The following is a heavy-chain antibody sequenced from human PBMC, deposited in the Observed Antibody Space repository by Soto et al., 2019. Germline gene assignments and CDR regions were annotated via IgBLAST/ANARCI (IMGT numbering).Heavy chain of an antibody. Sequence: ASVKVSCKASGHSITSHYMHWVRQAPGQGLEWMGIINPSGGSTSYAQKFQGRVTMTRDTSTSTVYMELSSLRSEDTAVYYCARGCSGGSCYDYWGQGTLVTVSS. J-gene: IGHJ4*02. CDR3: ARGCSGGSCYDY. D-gene: IGHD2-15*01. CDR1: GHSITSHY. V-gene: IGHV1-46*01. CDR2: INPSGGST.